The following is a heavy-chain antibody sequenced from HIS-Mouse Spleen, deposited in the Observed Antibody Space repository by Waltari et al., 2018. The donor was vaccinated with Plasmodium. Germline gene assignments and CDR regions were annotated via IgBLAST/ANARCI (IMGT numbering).Heavy chain of an antibody. CDR1: GGSFSGYY. CDR2: INHRGSN. D-gene: IGHD2-15*01. Sequence: QVQLQQWGAGLLKPSETLSLTCAVYGGSFSGYYWSWIRQPPGKGLEWIGEINHRGSNNYNPSLKSRVTISVDTSKNQFSLKLSSVTATDTAVYYCARLVVVASKDSYWGQGTLVTVSS. V-gene: IGHV4-34*01. J-gene: IGHJ4*02. CDR3: ARLVVVASKDSY.